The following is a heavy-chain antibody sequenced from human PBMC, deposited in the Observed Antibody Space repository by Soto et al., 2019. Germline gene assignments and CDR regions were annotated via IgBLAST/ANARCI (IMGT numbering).Heavy chain of an antibody. CDR3: AQRLVGDTHFDI. CDR2: IYWNDDK. D-gene: IGHD1-26*01. CDR1: WFSLSSCGVG. J-gene: IGHJ3*02. V-gene: IGHV2-5*01. Sequence: SGPTLVNPTQPLTLTCTFSWFSLSSCGVGVGWIRQPPGKALEWLALIYWNDDKRYSPSLKSRLTITKDTSKNQVVLTMTNMDLMDTATYYCAQRLVGDTHFDIWGQGTMVTVSS.